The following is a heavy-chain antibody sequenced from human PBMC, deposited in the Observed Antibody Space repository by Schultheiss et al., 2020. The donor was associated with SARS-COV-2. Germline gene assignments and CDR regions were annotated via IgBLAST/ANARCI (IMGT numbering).Heavy chain of an antibody. CDR3: ARWEGGSSEII. CDR1: GGSFSGYY. V-gene: IGHV4-34*01. J-gene: IGHJ3*02. CDR2: IYYSGST. D-gene: IGHD3-22*01. Sequence: SETLSLTCAVYGGSFSGYYWSWIRQPPGKGLEWIGSIYYSGSTYYNPSLKSRVTISVDTSKNQFSLKLSSVTAADTAVYYCARWEGGSSEIIWGQGTMVTVSS.